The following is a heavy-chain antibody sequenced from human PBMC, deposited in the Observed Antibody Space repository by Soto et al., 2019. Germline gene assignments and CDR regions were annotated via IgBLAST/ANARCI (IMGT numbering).Heavy chain of an antibody. CDR2: ISYDGSNK. J-gene: IGHJ4*02. V-gene: IGHV3-30*18. CDR3: ANGSTAMTYFDY. CDR1: GFTFSSYG. Sequence: QVQLVESGGGVVQPGRSLRLSCAASGFTFSSYGMHWVRQAPGKGLEWVAVISYDGSNKYYADSVKGRFTISRDNSKKTLYLQMNSLRAEDTAVYYCANGSTAMTYFDYWGQGTLVTVSS. D-gene: IGHD5-18*01.